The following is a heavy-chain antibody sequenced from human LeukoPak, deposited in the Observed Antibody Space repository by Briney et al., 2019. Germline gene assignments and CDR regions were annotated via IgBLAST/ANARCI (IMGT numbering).Heavy chain of an antibody. CDR2: IYYIGST. CDR1: GGSISSYY. CDR3: ARDVAALVSRAFDI. V-gene: IGHV4-59*01. Sequence: SETLSLTCTVSGGSISSYYWSWIRQPSGKGLEWIGYIYYIGSTNYNPSLKSRVTISVDTSKNQFSLKLSSVTAADTAVYYCARDVAALVSRAFDIWGQGTMVTVSS. J-gene: IGHJ3*02. D-gene: IGHD6-13*01.